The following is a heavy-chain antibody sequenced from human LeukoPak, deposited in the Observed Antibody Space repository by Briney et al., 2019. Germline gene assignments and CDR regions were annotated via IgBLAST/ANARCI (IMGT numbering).Heavy chain of an antibody. J-gene: IGHJ4*02. CDR1: GYSISRGYY. V-gene: IGHV4-38-2*01. Sequence: PSETLSLTCGVSGYSISRGYYWAWIRQPPGKGLEWIGTIYHTGSTYYTPSLGSRVTISVDTSKNEFSLNLNSVTAADTAVYYRARAGWIITSGIDYWGQGALVTVSS. CDR3: ARAGWIITSGIDY. CDR2: IYHTGST. D-gene: IGHD3-10*01.